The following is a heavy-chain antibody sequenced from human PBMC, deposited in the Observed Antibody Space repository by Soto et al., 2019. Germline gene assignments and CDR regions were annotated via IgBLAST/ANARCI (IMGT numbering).Heavy chain of an antibody. CDR2: IGVGSGNR. Sequence: SVKVSCKASGFTFTSSAVQWLRQARGQRLEWIGWIGVGSGNRHYAQKFQERVTITRDMSTNTAYMELSSLRSEDTAVYYCAALGVNFDHWGQGTLVTVSS. V-gene: IGHV1-58*01. J-gene: IGHJ4*02. D-gene: IGHD2-8*01. CDR3: AALGVNFDH. CDR1: GFTFTSSA.